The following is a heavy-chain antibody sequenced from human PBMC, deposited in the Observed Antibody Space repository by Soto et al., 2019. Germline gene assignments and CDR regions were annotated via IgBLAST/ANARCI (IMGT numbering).Heavy chain of an antibody. CDR3: TRGWLRQGFDY. J-gene: IGHJ4*02. CDR1: GCRDSRNG. CDR2: TYYSSKWYN. V-gene: IGHV6-1*01. Sequence: SQVLSVTCSISGCRDSRNGWNWIRPSPSRGLEWLGRTYYSSKWYNDYAVSVESRITINPDTSKNQFSLQLNSVTPEDTAVYYCTRGWLRQGFDYWGQGTLVTVSS. D-gene: IGHD5-12*01.